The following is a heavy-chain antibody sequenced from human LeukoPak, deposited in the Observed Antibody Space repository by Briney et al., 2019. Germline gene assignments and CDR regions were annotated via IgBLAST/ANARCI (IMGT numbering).Heavy chain of an antibody. CDR1: GFTFSSYG. Sequence: GGSLRLSCAASGFTFSSYGMHWVRQAPGKGLEWVAVIWYDGSNKYYADSVKGRFTISRDNSKNTLYLQMNSLRAEDTAVDYCAKDTDYDSSGYSPHWGQGTLVTVSS. D-gene: IGHD3-22*01. V-gene: IGHV3-33*06. CDR2: IWYDGSNK. CDR3: AKDTDYDSSGYSPH. J-gene: IGHJ4*02.